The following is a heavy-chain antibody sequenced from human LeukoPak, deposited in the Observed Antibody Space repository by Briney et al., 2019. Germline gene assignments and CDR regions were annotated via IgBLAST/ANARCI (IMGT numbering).Heavy chain of an antibody. CDR2: ISTSGST. J-gene: IGHJ4*02. V-gene: IGHV4-4*07. Sequence: NPSETLSLTCTVSGGSITSYYWSWLRQPAGKGLEWIGHISTSGSTNYNPSLKSRLAMSVDASKNQFSLKLTSVTAADTAVYYCARQGSALYYFDYLGQGTPVTVSS. CDR1: GGSITSYY. D-gene: IGHD3-10*01. CDR3: ARQGSALYYFDY.